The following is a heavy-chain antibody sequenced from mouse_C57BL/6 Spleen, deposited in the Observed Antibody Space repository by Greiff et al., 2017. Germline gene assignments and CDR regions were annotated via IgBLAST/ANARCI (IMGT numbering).Heavy chain of an antibody. D-gene: IGHD2-3*01. CDR2: ISDGGSYT. V-gene: IGHV5-4*01. CDR3: AREGLLPFDY. Sequence: EVMLVESGGGLVKPGGSLKLSCAASGFTFSSYAMSWVRQTPEKRLEWVATISDGGSYTYYPDNVKGRFTISRDNAKNNLYLQMSHLKSEETAMYDCAREGLLPFDYWGQGTTLTVSS. J-gene: IGHJ2*01. CDR1: GFTFSSYA.